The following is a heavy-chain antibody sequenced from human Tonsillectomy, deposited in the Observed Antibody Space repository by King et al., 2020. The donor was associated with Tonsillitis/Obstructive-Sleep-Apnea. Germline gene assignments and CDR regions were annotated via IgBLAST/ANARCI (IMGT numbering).Heavy chain of an antibody. CDR1: GYTFTRYY. CDR2: INPSGGST. V-gene: IGHV1-46*01. CDR3: ARDDVVGRYIDS. D-gene: IGHD1-14*01. Sequence: QLVQSGAEVKTPGASVKVSCKASGYTFTRYYIHWVRQARGQGLEWMGIINPSGGSTTYAQKLQDRVTMTRATSASTVYLEMSSLRSEDAAVYYCARDDVVGRYIDSWGQGTLVTVSS. J-gene: IGHJ4*02.